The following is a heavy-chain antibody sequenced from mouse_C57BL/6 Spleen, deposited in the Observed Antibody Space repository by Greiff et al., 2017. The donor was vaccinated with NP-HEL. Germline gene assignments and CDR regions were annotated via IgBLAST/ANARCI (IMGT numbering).Heavy chain of an antibody. J-gene: IGHJ4*01. CDR3: ARSTVGAMDY. Sequence: EVKLQQSGPELVKPGASVKISCKASGYTFTDYYMNWVKQSHGKSLEWIGDINPNNGGTSYNQKFKGKATLTVDKSSSTAYMELRSLTSEDSAVYYCARSTVGAMDYWGQGTSVTVSS. V-gene: IGHV1-26*01. CDR2: INPNNGGT. CDR1: GYTFTDYY. D-gene: IGHD1-1*01.